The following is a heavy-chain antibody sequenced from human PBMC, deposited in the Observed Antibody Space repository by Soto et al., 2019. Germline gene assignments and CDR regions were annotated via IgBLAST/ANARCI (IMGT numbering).Heavy chain of an antibody. CDR3: ARDLSLDY. V-gene: IGHV4-61*01. CDR1: GGSVSSGSYY. CDR2: IYYSGST. Sequence: SETLSLTCTVSGGSVSSGSYYWSWIRQPPGKGLEWIGYIYYSGSTNYNPSLKSRVTLSVDTSKNQFSLKLSSVTAADTAVYYCARDLSLDYWGQGTLVTAPQ. J-gene: IGHJ4*02.